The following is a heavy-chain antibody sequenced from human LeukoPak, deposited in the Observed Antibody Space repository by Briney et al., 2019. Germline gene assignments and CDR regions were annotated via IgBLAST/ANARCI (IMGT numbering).Heavy chain of an antibody. CDR3: AREGYCSSTSCNWFDP. D-gene: IGHD2-2*01. V-gene: IGHV4-4*07. Sequence: SETLSLTCTVSGGSISSYYWSWIRQPAGKGLEWIGRIYTSGSTNYNPSLKSRVTMSVDTSKNQFSLKLSSVTAADTAVYYCAREGYCSSTSCNWFDPWGQGTLVTVSS. CDR1: GGSISSYY. CDR2: IYTSGST. J-gene: IGHJ5*02.